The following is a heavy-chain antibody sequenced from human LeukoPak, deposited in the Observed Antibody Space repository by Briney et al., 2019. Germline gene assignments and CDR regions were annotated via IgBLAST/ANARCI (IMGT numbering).Heavy chain of an antibody. V-gene: IGHV4-59*08. CDR1: GGSISSYY. D-gene: IGHD3-16*01. Sequence: MPSETLSLTCTVSGGSISSYYWSWIRQPPGKGLEWIGYIYYSGSTNYNPSLKSRVTISVDTSKNQFSLKLSSVTAADTAVYYCARAYWGTFGGVDFYYMDVWGKGTTVTVSS. J-gene: IGHJ6*03. CDR3: ARAYWGTFGGVDFYYMDV. CDR2: IYYSGST.